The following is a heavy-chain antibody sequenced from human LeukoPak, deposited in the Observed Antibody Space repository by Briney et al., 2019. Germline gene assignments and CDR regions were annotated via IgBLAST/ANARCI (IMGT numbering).Heavy chain of an antibody. CDR2: LYSGAGT. V-gene: IGHV3-53*01. CDR3: AKDSLNWFGESIS. CDR1: GFTVSSNY. J-gene: IGHJ5*02. D-gene: IGHD3-10*01. Sequence: GGSLRLSCAASGFTVSSNYMTWVRQAPGKGLEWVSVLYSGAGTYYADSVKGRFTISRDNSKNTLYLQMNSLRAEDTAVYSCAKDSLNWFGESISWGQGTLVTVSS.